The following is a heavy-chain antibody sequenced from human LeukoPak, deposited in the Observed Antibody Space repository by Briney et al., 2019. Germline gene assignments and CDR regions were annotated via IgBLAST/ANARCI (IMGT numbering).Heavy chain of an antibody. D-gene: IGHD6-13*01. CDR2: IYYSGSS. CDR3: AREGAGLNAFDI. CDR1: GDSVTKSNW. J-gene: IGHJ3*02. Sequence: PSETLSLTCAVSGDSVTKSNWWSWVRQPPGKGLEWIGEIYYSGSSNYNPSLKSRVTISLDKSKNQLSLKLSSVTAADTALYYCAREGAGLNAFDIWGQGTMVTVSS. V-gene: IGHV4-4*02.